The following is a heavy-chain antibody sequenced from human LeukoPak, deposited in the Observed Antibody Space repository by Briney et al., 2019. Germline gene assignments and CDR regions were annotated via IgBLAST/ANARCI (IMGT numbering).Heavy chain of an antibody. CDR1: GGPFSRGGYF. J-gene: IGHJ4*02. CDR3: ARGARGSGYTFDY. CDR2: IHYSGST. Sequence: PSQTLSLTCAVSGGPFSRGGYFWSWIRQHPGKGLEWIGYIHYSGSTYYNPSLKSRVTISVDTSKNQFSLKLSSVTAADTAVYYCARGARGSGYTFDYWGQGTLVTVSS. D-gene: IGHD5-12*01. V-gene: IGHV4-31*11.